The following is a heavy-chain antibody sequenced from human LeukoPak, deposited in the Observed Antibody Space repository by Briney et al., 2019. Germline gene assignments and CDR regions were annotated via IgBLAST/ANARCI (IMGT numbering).Heavy chain of an antibody. Sequence: GGSLRLSCAASGFTFSSYEMNWVRQAPGKGLEWVSYISSSGSTIYYADPVKGRFTISRDNAKNSLYLEMNSLTAADTAVYYCARSSIGISPHFDYWGQGALVTVSS. CDR1: GFTFSSYE. CDR2: ISSSGSTI. D-gene: IGHD6-6*01. J-gene: IGHJ4*02. CDR3: ARSSIGISPHFDY. V-gene: IGHV3-48*03.